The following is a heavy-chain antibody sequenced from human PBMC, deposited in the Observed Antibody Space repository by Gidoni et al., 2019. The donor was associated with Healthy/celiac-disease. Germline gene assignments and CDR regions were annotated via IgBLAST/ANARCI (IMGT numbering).Heavy chain of an antibody. CDR2: ISSSSSYI. CDR3: ASGGDDYGDYYYYGMDV. Sequence: EVQLVESGGGLVTPGGSLRISCAASGFTLSSYIMNWVRPAPGKGVEWVSSISSSSSYIYYADSVKGRFTISRDNAKNSLYLQMNSLRAEDTAVYYCASGGDDYGDYYYYGMDVWGQGTTVTVSS. D-gene: IGHD4-17*01. CDR1: GFTLSSYI. V-gene: IGHV3-21*01. J-gene: IGHJ6*02.